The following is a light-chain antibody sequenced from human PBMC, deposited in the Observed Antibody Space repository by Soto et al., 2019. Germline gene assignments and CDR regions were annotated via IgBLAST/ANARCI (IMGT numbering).Light chain of an antibody. CDR2: AAS. Sequence: DIQMTQSPSSLSASVGDRVTITCRASQSITSYLNWYQQKPGKAPKLLIYAASSLQSGVPSRFSGSGSGTDFPPTISSLQPEDFATYYCQQSYSTLGLTFGGGTKVEIK. CDR1: QSITSY. J-gene: IGKJ4*01. CDR3: QQSYSTLGLT. V-gene: IGKV1-39*01.